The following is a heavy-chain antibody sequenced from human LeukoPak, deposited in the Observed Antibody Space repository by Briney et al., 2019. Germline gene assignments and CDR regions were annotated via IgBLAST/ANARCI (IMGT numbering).Heavy chain of an antibody. CDR2: VYYSGST. J-gene: IGHJ5*02. V-gene: IGHV4-59*08. Sequence: PSETLSLTCTVSGVSISSYYWSWIRQPPGKGLEWVGYVYYSGSTNYNPSLKSRVTISVDTSKNQFSLKLSSVTAADTAVYYCARHPTAENWFDPWGQGTLVTVSS. CDR1: GVSISSYY. CDR3: ARHPTAENWFDP.